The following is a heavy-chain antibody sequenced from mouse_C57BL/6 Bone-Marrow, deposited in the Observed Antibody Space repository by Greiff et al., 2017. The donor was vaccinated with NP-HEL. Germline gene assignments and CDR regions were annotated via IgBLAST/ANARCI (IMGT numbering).Heavy chain of an antibody. D-gene: IGHD1-1*01. J-gene: IGHJ4*01. CDR3: ARSLSGYYSSSRYAMDY. Sequence: EVQLQQSGPELVKPGASVKISCKASGYTFTDYYMNWVKQSHGKSLEWIGDINPNNGGTSYNQKFKGKATLTVDKSSSTAYMELRSLTSEDSAVYYCARSLSGYYSSSRYAMDYWGQGTSVTVSS. CDR2: INPNNGGT. CDR1: GYTFTDYY. V-gene: IGHV1-26*01.